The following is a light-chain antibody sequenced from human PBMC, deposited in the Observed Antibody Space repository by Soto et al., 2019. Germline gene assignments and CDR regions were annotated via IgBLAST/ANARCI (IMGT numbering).Light chain of an antibody. Sequence: DIQMTQSPSTLSESAGDRVTITCRASQSISSWLAWYQQKPGKAPKLLIYKASSLESGVPSRFSGSGSGTEFTLTISSLQPDDFATYYCQQYNSYWTFGQGTKVEIK. CDR2: KAS. V-gene: IGKV1-5*03. CDR3: QQYNSYWT. CDR1: QSISSW. J-gene: IGKJ1*01.